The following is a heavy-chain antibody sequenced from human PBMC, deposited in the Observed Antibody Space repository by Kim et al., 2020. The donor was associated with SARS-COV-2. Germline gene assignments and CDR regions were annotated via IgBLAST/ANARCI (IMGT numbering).Heavy chain of an antibody. Sequence: SETLSLTCTVSGGSISSGYSYWIWIRQPPGKGLEWIGYIYYSGSTYYNPSLKSRVTISVDTSKNQFSLKLSSVTAADTSVYYCARDQSLVGGTVDAFEV. V-gene: IGHV4-30-4*01. CDR3: ARDQSLVGGTVDAFEV. CDR1: GGSISSGYSY. J-gene: IGHJ3*01. D-gene: IGHD2-8*02. CDR2: IYYSGST.